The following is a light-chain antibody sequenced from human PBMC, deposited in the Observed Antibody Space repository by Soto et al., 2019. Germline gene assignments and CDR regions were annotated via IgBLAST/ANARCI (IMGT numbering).Light chain of an antibody. CDR2: AAS. CDR1: QSISGN. CDR3: QQYNSWTLIS. V-gene: IGKV3-15*01. J-gene: IGKJ5*01. Sequence: ELMMTQSPATLSVSPGERATLSCRASQSISGNIAWYQQKPGQAPRLHIYAASIRASGIPARFSGTGFGREFTLSISSLQSEDSAVYYCQQYNSWTLISFGQGTRLEIK.